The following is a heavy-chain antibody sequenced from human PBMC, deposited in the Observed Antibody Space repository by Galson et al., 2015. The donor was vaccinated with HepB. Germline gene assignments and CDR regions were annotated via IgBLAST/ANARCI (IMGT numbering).Heavy chain of an antibody. Sequence: SVKVSCKASGGTFSSYTISWVRQAPGQGLEWMGRIIPILGIANYAQKFQGRVTITADKSTSTAYMELSSLRSEDTAVYYCARELTTGTTLAYYYYGMDVWGQGTTVTVSS. CDR1: GGTFSSYT. CDR3: ARELTTGTTLAYYYYGMDV. D-gene: IGHD1-7*01. CDR2: IIPILGIA. V-gene: IGHV1-69*04. J-gene: IGHJ6*02.